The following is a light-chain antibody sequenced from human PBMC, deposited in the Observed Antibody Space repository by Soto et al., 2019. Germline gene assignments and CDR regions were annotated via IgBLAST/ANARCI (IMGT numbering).Light chain of an antibody. J-gene: IGKJ1*01. Sequence: DIQMTQSPSTLSASVGERVTITCRASQSVSNWLAWYQQKPGKAPKLLIYDVSSLESGVPSRFSGSGSGTEFILTISSLQPDDFATYYCQQYDSYSWKCDPGTKVDIK. V-gene: IGKV1-5*01. CDR1: QSVSNW. CDR3: QQYDSYSWK. CDR2: DVS.